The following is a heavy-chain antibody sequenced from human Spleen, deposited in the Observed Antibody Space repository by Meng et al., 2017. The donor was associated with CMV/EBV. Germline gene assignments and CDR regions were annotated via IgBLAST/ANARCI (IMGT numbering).Heavy chain of an antibody. CDR2: IKEDGSEK. D-gene: IGHD1-1*01. Sequence: GESLKISCAASGFTFSSYWMSWVRQAPGKGLEWMANIKEDGSEKYYADSVKGRFTISRDNAKNSLYLRMNSLRAEDTAVYYCARWKPRIDYWGQGTLVTVSS. V-gene: IGHV3-7*01. CDR3: ARWKPRIDY. J-gene: IGHJ4*02. CDR1: GFTFSSYW.